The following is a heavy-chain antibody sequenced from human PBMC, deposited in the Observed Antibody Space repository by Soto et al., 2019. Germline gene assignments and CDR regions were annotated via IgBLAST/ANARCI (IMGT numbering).Heavy chain of an antibody. J-gene: IGHJ6*02. CDR3: ARLYCGGDCYENYYYYYGMDV. Sequence: GASVKVSCKASGYTFTSYGISWVRQAPGQGLEWMGWISAYNGNTNYAQKLQGRVTMTTDTSTSTAYMELRSLRSDDTAVYYCARLYCGGDCYENYYYYYGMDVWGQGTTVTVSS. D-gene: IGHD2-21*02. CDR2: ISAYNGNT. V-gene: IGHV1-18*01. CDR1: GYTFTSYG.